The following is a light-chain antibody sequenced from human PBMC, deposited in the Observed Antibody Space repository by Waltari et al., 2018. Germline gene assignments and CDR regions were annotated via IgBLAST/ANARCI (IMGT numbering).Light chain of an antibody. CDR3: QQYYSTLSWT. CDR1: QSVLYSSNKKNY. V-gene: IGKV4-1*01. J-gene: IGKJ1*01. Sequence: DIVMTQSTDSLAVSLGVRATINCKSSQSVLYSSNKKNYLAWYQQKPGQSPKLLIYWASTRESGVPDRFSGSGSETDFTLTISNLQAEDVAVYYCQQYYSTLSWTFGQGTKVEIK. CDR2: WAS.